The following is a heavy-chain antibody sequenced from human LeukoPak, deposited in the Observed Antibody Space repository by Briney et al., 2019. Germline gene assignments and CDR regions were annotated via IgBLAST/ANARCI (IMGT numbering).Heavy chain of an antibody. Sequence: GGSLRLSCAASGFTFSSYGMHWVRQAPVKELEWVAVIWYDGSNKYYADSVKGRFTISRDNSKNTLYLQMNSLRAEDTAVYYCAKDLIGRPNYWGQGTLVTVSS. CDR2: IWYDGSNK. D-gene: IGHD2-21*01. V-gene: IGHV3-30*02. J-gene: IGHJ4*02. CDR1: GFTFSSYG. CDR3: AKDLIGRPNY.